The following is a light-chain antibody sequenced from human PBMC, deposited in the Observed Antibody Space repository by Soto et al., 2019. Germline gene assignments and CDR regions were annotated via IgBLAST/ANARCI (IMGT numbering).Light chain of an antibody. CDR3: SSYAGRNTYV. V-gene: IGLV2-8*01. CDR2: EVL. CDR1: NDISLYNY. J-gene: IGLJ1*01. Sequence: QSALTQPPSASGSLGQSVTISCSGNDISLYNYVSWYQQVPGKAPKLLIFEVLKRPSGVPDRFSGSKSGSTAFLNVSGLQGEDDGTYHCSSYAGRNTYVFGTGTKLTVL.